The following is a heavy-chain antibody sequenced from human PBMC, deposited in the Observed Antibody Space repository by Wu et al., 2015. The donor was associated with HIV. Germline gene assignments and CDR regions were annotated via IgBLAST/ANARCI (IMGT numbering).Heavy chain of an antibody. Sequence: QVQLVQSGAEVKKPGSSVKVSCKASGGTFSSYAISWVRQAPGQGLEWMGGIIPIFGTANYAQKFQGRVTITTDESTSTAYMELSSLRSEDTAVYYCASTDIVVVVGDYYYGMDVWGQGTTGHRLL. V-gene: IGHV1-69*05. CDR3: ASTDIVVVVGDYYYGMDV. CDR1: GGTFSSYA. D-gene: IGHD2-15*01. J-gene: IGHJ6*02. CDR2: IIPIFGTA.